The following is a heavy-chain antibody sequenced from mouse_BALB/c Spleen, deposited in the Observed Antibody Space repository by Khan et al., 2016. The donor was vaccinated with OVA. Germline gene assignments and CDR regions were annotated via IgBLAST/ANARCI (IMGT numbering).Heavy chain of an antibody. CDR1: GFTFSDYY. Sequence: EVELVESGGGLVKPGGSLTLSCAASGFTFSDYYMYWVRQTPEKRLEWVATISDGGSYTYYPDSVQGRFTISRDDAKNHLYLQMSSLKSEDTAMYYCARGYYGNPFAYWGQGTLVTVSA. CDR3: ARGYYGNPFAY. V-gene: IGHV5-4*02. CDR2: ISDGGSYT. J-gene: IGHJ3*01. D-gene: IGHD2-1*01.